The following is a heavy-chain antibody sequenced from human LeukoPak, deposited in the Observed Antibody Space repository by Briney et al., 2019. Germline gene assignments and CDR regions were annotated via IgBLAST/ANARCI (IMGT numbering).Heavy chain of an antibody. V-gene: IGHV3-23*01. CDR2: VSGSGRKT. Sequence: GGSLRLSCAASGFTLIDYVMGWVRQAPGKGLEWVSSVSGSGRKTYYADSVKGRFTISRDNSKNTLYLQMNSLRAEDTAVYYCARDLGHSRDDYWGQGTLVTVSS. D-gene: IGHD6-13*01. CDR3: ARDLGHSRDDY. CDR1: GFTLIDYV. J-gene: IGHJ4*02.